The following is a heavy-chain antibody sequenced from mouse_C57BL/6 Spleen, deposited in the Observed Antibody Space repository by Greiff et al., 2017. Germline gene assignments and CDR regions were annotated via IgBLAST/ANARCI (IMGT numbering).Heavy chain of an antibody. Sequence: QVQLQQPGAELVKPGASVKLSCKASGYTFTSYWMHWVKQRPGQGLEWIGMIHPNSGSTNYNEKFKSKATLTVDKSSSTAYMQLSSLTSEDSAVYYCARNLGSSGDFDYWGQGTTLTVSS. V-gene: IGHV1-64*01. CDR1: GYTFTSYW. J-gene: IGHJ2*01. CDR2: IHPNSGST. CDR3: ARNLGSSGDFDY. D-gene: IGHD1-1*01.